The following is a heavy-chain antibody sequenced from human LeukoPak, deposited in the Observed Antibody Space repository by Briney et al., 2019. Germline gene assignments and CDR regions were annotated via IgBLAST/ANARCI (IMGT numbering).Heavy chain of an antibody. CDR1: GFTFSSYG. D-gene: IGHD3-22*01. CDR2: ISYDGSNK. J-gene: IGHJ4*02. Sequence: GGSLRPSCAASGFTFSSYGMHWVRQAPGKGLEWVAVISYDGSNKYYADSVKGRFTISRDNSKNTLYLQMNSLRAEDTAVYYCARVIGELFYYDSSGNYYFDYWGQGTLVTVSS. V-gene: IGHV3-30*03. CDR3: ARVIGELFYYDSSGNYYFDY.